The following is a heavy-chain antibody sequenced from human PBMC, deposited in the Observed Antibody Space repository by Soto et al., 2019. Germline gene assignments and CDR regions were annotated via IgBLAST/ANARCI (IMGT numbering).Heavy chain of an antibody. CDR2: IIPILGIA. V-gene: IGHV1-69*02. D-gene: IGHD5-12*01. CDR3: ARGGKGDGYNDYYCSGMDV. Sequence: QVQLVQSGAEVTKPGSSVKVSCKASGGTFSSYTISWVRQAPGQGLEWMGRIIPILGIANYAQKFQGRVTSTADKATTTAYMELSSLGSEDTAVYYCARGGKGDGYNDYYCSGMDVWGQGSTVTVSS. J-gene: IGHJ6*02. CDR1: GGTFSSYT.